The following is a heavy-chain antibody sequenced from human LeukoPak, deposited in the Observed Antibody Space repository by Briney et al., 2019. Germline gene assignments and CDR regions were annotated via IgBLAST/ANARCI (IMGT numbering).Heavy chain of an antibody. V-gene: IGHV4-30-4*08. D-gene: IGHD3-22*01. CDR3: ASLGDYYDSSGPH. Sequence: PSETLSLTCTVSGGSISSSSYYWGWIRQPPGKGLEWIGYIYYSGSTYYNPSLKSRVTISVDTSKNQFSLKLSSVTAADTAVYYCASLGDYYDSSGPHWGQGTLVTVSS. CDR2: IYYSGST. J-gene: IGHJ4*02. CDR1: GGSISSSSYY.